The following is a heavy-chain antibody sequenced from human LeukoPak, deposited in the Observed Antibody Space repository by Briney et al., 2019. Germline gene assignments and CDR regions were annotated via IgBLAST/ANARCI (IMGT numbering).Heavy chain of an antibody. D-gene: IGHD3-10*01. J-gene: IGHJ4*02. Sequence: ASVKVSCKASGYTFTSYGISWVRQAPGQGLEWMGWTSAYNGNTNYAQKLQGRVTMTTDTSTSTAYMELRSLRSDDTAVYYCARDCPNGSGSCRPGSDYWGQGTLVTVSS. V-gene: IGHV1-18*01. CDR3: ARDCPNGSGSCRPGSDY. CDR2: TSAYNGNT. CDR1: GYTFTSYG.